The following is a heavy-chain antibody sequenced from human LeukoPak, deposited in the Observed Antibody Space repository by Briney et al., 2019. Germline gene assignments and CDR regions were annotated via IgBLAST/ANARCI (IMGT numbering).Heavy chain of an antibody. V-gene: IGHV1-18*04. CDR3: ARASQYYDILTGYYNDAFDK. Sequence: GASVKVSCKASGYTFTSYYMHWVRQAPGQGLEWMTWISAYNGNTNYAQKFQGRVTMTTDTSTSTAYMELRSLRSDDTAVYYCARASQYYDILTGYYNDAFDKWGQGTMVTVSS. CDR2: ISAYNGNT. D-gene: IGHD3-9*01. CDR1: GYTFTSYY. J-gene: IGHJ3*02.